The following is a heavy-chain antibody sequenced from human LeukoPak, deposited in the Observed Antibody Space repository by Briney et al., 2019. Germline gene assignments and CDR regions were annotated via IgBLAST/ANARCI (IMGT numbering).Heavy chain of an antibody. CDR2: INPNSGGT. D-gene: IGHD1-26*01. CDR1: GYTFTGYY. CDR3: ARMGADTGFDC. V-gene: IGHV1-2*02. J-gene: IGHJ4*02. Sequence: ASVKVSCKASGYTFTGYYMHWVRQAPGQGLEWMGWINPNSGGTNYAQKFQGRVTMTSDTSISTVYIELTRLTSDDTAVFYCARMGADTGFDCWGQGTLVTVSS.